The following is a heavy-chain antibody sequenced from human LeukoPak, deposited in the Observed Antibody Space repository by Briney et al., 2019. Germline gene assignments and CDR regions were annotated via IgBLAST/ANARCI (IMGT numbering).Heavy chain of an antibody. CDR1: GGSISSVNYY. CDR2: IYTSGST. J-gene: IGHJ4*02. V-gene: IGHV4-61*02. Sequence: SQTLSLTCTVSGGSISSVNYYWSWIRQPAGKGLEWIGRIYTSGSTNYNPSLKSRVTISVDTSKNQFSLQLTSVTAADTAVYYCARDGFWSGYQDYWGQGALVTVSS. CDR3: ARDGFWSGYQDY. D-gene: IGHD3-3*01.